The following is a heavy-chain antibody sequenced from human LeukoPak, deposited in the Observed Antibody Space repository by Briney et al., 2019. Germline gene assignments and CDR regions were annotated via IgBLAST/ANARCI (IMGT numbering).Heavy chain of an antibody. CDR3: TKGTTVTQDPDY. J-gene: IGHJ4*02. CDR2: ISGSGRNT. V-gene: IGHV3-23*01. Sequence: GGSLRLSCAASGFTFSSQAMSWVRQAPGKGLEWVSAISGSGRNTYYGDSVKGRFTISRDNSKNSVYLQMNSLRADDTAVYYRTKGTTVTQDPDYWGQGTLVTVSS. CDR1: GFTFSSQA. D-gene: IGHD4-17*01.